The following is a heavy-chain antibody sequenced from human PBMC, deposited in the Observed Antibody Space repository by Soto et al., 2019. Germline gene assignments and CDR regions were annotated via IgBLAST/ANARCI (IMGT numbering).Heavy chain of an antibody. Sequence: ASETLSLTCTVSGGSISSYYWSWIRQPAGKGLEWIGRIYTSGSTNYNPSLKSRVTMSVDTSKNQFSLKLSSVTAADTAVYYCARDRPIYYYGSGSYYNVHWFDPWGQGTLVTVS. V-gene: IGHV4-4*07. J-gene: IGHJ5*02. CDR1: GGSISSYY. CDR3: ARDRPIYYYGSGSYYNVHWFDP. D-gene: IGHD3-10*01. CDR2: IYTSGST.